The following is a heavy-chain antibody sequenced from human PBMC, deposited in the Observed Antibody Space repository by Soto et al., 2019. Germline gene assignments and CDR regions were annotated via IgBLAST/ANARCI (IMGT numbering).Heavy chain of an antibody. D-gene: IGHD3-3*01. V-gene: IGHV2-5*01. J-gene: IGHJ4*02. CDR1: GFSLSTSGVG. CDR2: IYWNDDK. CDR3: AHNGVKGSLYYFDS. Sequence: KESGPTLVKPTQTLTLTCTFSGFSLSTSGVGVNWIRQPPGKALEWLALIYWNDDKRYSPSLKSRLTITKDSSKNQLVLTMTNMDPVDTATYFCAHNGVKGSLYYFDSWGQGTLVTVSS.